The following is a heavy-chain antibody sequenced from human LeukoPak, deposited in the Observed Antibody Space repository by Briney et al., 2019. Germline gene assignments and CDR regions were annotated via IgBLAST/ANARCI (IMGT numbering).Heavy chain of an antibody. V-gene: IGHV3-64*01. J-gene: IGHJ4*02. Sequence: GGSLRLSCAASGFTFSSYAMHWVRQAPGKGLEYVSAISSNGGSTYYANSVKGRFAISRDNSKNTLYLQMGSLRAEDMAVYFCAKDQIRLDDILTAYPDYWGQGTLVTVSS. CDR2: ISSNGGST. CDR3: AKDQIRLDDILTAYPDY. CDR1: GFTFSSYA. D-gene: IGHD3-9*01.